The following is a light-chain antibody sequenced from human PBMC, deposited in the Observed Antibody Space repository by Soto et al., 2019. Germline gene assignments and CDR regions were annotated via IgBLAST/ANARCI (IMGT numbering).Light chain of an antibody. V-gene: IGKV3-20*01. Sequence: EIWLTQFPGTLSLSPGERATLSCTASQSFNSNYLAWYQQKPGQAPRLLTYGASTRATGIQDRFSGSGSGTEFTLTIRRLEPEDFAVYYCQQYGSSGTCGQGTKVDIK. J-gene: IGKJ1*01. CDR2: GAS. CDR1: QSFNSNY. CDR3: QQYGSSGT.